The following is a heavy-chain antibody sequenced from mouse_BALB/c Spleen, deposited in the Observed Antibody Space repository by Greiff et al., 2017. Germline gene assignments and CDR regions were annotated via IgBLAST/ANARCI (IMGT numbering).Heavy chain of an antibody. CDR2: IWAGGST. D-gene: IGHD1-1*01. Sequence: VQLKESGPGLVAPSQSLSITCTVSGFSLTSYGVHWVRQPPGKGLEWLGVIWAGGSTNYNSALMSRLSISKDNSKSQVFLKMNSLQTDDTAMYYCASLYYYGSSVAWFAYWGQGTLVTVSA. CDR3: ASLYYYGSSVAWFAY. V-gene: IGHV2-9*02. CDR1: GFSLTSYG. J-gene: IGHJ3*01.